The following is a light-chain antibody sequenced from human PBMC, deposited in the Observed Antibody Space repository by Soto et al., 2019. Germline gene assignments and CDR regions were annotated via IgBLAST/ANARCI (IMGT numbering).Light chain of an antibody. CDR2: SNN. CDR3: AAWHDSLNGYV. V-gene: IGLV1-44*01. CDR1: SSDIGSNT. Sequence: QYVLTQPPSASGTPGQRVTISCSGSSSDIGSNTVDWYQQLPGTAPKLLMYSNNQRPSGVPDRFSGSKSGTSASLAISGLQSEDEADYYCAAWHDSLNGYVFGTGTKVTVL. J-gene: IGLJ1*01.